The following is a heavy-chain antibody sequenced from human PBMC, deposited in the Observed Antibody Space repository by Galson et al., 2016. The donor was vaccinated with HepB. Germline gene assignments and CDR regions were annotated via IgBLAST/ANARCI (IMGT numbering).Heavy chain of an antibody. CDR3: AKDYLVLRYFDWLISKGAFDI. Sequence: LRLSCAASGFTFSSYAMSWVRQAPGKGLEWVSAISGSGGSTYYADSVKGRFAISRDNSKNTLYLQMNSLRAEDTAVYYCAKDYLVLRYFDWLISKGAFDIWGQGTMVTVSS. J-gene: IGHJ3*02. CDR2: ISGSGGST. D-gene: IGHD3-9*01. CDR1: GFTFSSYA. V-gene: IGHV3-23*01.